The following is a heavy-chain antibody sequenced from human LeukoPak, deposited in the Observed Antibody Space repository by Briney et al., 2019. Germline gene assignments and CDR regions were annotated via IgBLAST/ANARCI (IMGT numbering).Heavy chain of an antibody. V-gene: IGHV4-59*11. CDR1: DDSFSSHY. CDR2: ISYIGST. CDR3: ARDLVTVTKGFDI. J-gene: IGHJ3*02. D-gene: IGHD4-17*01. Sequence: SETLSLTCAVSDDSFSSHYWTWIRQPPGKGLEWIGYISYIGSTNYNPSLKSRVTISIDTSRNQFSLKLSSVTAADTAVYYCARDLVTVTKGFDIWGQGTMVSVSS.